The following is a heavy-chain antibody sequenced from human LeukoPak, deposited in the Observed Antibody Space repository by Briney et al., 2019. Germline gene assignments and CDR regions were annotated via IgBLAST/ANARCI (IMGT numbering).Heavy chain of an antibody. CDR3: ARHSGASPHYFDY. CDR1: GGSISSSSYY. V-gene: IGHV4-39*01. D-gene: IGHD1-26*01. Sequence: SETLSLTCTVSGGSISSSSYYWGWIRQPPGKGLEWIGSIYYSGSTYYNPSLKSRVTISVDTSNNQFSLRLSSVTAADTAIYYCARHSGASPHYFDYWGQGALVTVSS. CDR2: IYYSGST. J-gene: IGHJ4*02.